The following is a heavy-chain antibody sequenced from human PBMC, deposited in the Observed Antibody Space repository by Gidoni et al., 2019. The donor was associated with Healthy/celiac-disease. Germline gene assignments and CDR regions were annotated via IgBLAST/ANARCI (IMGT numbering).Heavy chain of an antibody. Sequence: EVQLVESGGGLVQPGGSLRLSCAASGFTFSSYWMSWVRQAPGKGLEWVANIKQDGSEKYYVDSVKGRFTISRDNAKNSLYLQMNSLRAEDTAVYYCARAVQLAYYYYYGMDVWGQGTTVTVSS. CDR1: GFTFSSYW. D-gene: IGHD6-6*01. CDR2: IKQDGSEK. V-gene: IGHV3-7*01. CDR3: ARAVQLAYYYYYGMDV. J-gene: IGHJ6*02.